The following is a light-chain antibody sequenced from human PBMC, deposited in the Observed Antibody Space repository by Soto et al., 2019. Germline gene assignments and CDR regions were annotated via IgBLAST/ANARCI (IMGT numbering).Light chain of an antibody. CDR3: QSYDSSLHMV. CDR1: SSSIGAGYG. V-gene: IGLV1-40*01. J-gene: IGLJ3*02. Sequence: QSVLTQPPSVSGAPGQRVTISCTGSSSSIGAGYGVHWYQQFPGTAPRLLIYADNNRPSGVPERFSGSKSGSSASLAITGLLAEDEADYYCQSYDSSLHMVFGGGTKLTVL. CDR2: ADN.